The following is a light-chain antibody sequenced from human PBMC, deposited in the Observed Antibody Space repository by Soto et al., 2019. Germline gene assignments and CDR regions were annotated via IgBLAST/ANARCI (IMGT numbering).Light chain of an antibody. J-gene: IGKJ5*01. CDR1: QSVSSSY. V-gene: IGKV3-20*01. CDR2: GAS. CDR3: QHYVTSSIT. Sequence: ENVLTQSPGTLSLFPGERATLSCRASQSVSSSYLAWYQQKSGQAPRLLIYGASSRATGIPDRFSGGGSGTDFTLTISRLEPEDFAVYYCQHYVTSSITFGQGTRLEI.